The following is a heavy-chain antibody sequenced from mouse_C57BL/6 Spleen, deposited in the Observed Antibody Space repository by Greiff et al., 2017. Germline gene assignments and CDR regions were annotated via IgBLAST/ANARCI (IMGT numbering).Heavy chain of an antibody. CDR1: GFTFSSYA. J-gene: IGHJ2*01. CDR3: AREGYGTPFDY. V-gene: IGHV5-4*01. CDR2: ISDGGSYT. D-gene: IGHD1-1*01. Sequence: DVQLVESGGGLVKPGGSLKLSCAASGFTFSSYAMSWVRQTPEKRLEWVATISDGGSYTYYPDNVKGRFTISRDNAKNNLYLQMSHLKSEDTAMYYCAREGYGTPFDYWGQGTTLTVSS.